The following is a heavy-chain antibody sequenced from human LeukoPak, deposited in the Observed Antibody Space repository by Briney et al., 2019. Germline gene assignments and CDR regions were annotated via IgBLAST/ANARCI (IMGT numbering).Heavy chain of an antibody. CDR3: ARDLVVATGPDY. D-gene: IGHD5-12*01. CDR2: INNDGSST. CDR1: VFTLSSYW. V-gene: IGHV3-74*01. Sequence: VGSLRLSCAASVFTLSSYWMHWVRQAPGKGLVWVSRINNDGSSTNYAHSVKGRFTISRDNAKNTLSLQMNLRTAEATVVYYCARDLVVATGPDYWGQGNLVTVSS. J-gene: IGHJ4*02.